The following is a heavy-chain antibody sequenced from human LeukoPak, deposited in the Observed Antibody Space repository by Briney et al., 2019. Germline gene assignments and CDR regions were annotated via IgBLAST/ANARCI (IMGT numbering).Heavy chain of an antibody. V-gene: IGHV4-30-4*01. CDR2: VYYSGST. D-gene: IGHD2-21*02. CDR1: GGSISSGDYY. Sequence: PSQTLSLTCTVSGGSISSGDYYWSWIRQPPGKGLEWIGYVYYSGSTYYNPSLKSRVTISVDTSKNQFSLKLSSVTAADTAVYYCARAVVVTAREYYFDYWGQGTLVTVSS. CDR3: ARAVVVTAREYYFDY. J-gene: IGHJ4*02.